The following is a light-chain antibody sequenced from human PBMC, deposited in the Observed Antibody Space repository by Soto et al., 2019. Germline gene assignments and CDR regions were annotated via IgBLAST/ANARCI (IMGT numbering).Light chain of an antibody. J-gene: IGLJ2*01. CDR3: CSYTSSSTPVV. CDR2: DVS. Sequence: QSALTQPASVSGSPGQSITISCTGTSSDVGGYNYVSWYQQHPGKAPKLMIYDVSNRPSGVSNRFSGSKSGNTASLTISGRQDADEADDYCCSYTSSSTPVVFGGGTKLTVL. CDR1: SSDVGGYNY. V-gene: IGLV2-14*01.